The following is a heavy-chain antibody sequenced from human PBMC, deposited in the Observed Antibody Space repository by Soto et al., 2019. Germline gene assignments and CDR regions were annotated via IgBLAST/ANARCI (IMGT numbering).Heavy chain of an antibody. CDR2: IDHSGTTI. V-gene: IGHV3-48*03. J-gene: IGHJ4*02. CDR1: GFIFSNYE. D-gene: IGHD5-12*01. Sequence: GSLRLSCAASGFIFSNYEMSGVRQAPGKVLEWVSYIDHSGTTIYYADSVKVRFTISRDNAKNSLFLQMNSLRAEDTAVYYCARGHIVATILDYWGQGTLLTVSS. CDR3: ARGHIVATILDY.